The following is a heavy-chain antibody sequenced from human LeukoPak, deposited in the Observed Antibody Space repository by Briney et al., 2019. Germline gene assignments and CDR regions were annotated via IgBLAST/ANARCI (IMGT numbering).Heavy chain of an antibody. CDR3: ARRVDAFDI. CDR1: GGSFSGYY. Sequence: ASETLSLTCAVYGGSFSGYYWSWIRQPPGKGLEWIGEINHSGSTNYNPSLKSRVTVSVDTSKNQFSLKLSSMTAADTAVYYCARRVDAFDIWGQGTMVTVSS. CDR2: INHSGST. V-gene: IGHV4-34*01. J-gene: IGHJ3*02.